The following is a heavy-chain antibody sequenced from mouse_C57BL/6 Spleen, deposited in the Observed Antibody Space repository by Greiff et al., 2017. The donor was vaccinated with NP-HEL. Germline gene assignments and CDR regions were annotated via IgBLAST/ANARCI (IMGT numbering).Heavy chain of an antibody. D-gene: IGHD2-3*01. J-gene: IGHJ2*01. Sequence: EVKLVESGGGLVKPGGSLKLSCAASGFTFSSYAMSWVRQTPEKRLEWVATISDGGSYTYYPDNVKGRFTISRDNAKNNLYLQMSHLKSEDTAMYYCARERVSIFDYWGQGTTLTVSS. V-gene: IGHV5-4*01. CDR1: GFTFSSYA. CDR3: ARERVSIFDY. CDR2: ISDGGSYT.